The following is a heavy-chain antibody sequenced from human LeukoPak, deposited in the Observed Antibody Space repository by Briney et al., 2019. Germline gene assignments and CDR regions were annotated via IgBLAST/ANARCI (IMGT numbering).Heavy chain of an antibody. CDR3: AKDWDIAFDY. CDR2: ISYDGSNK. Sequence: GGSLRLSCAASGFTFSSYGMHWVRQAPGKGLEWVAVISYDGSNKYYADSVKGRFTISRDNSKNTLYLQMNSLRAEDTAVYYCAKDWDIAFDYWGQGTLVIVSS. J-gene: IGHJ4*02. V-gene: IGHV3-30*18. CDR1: GFTFSSYG. D-gene: IGHD5-12*01.